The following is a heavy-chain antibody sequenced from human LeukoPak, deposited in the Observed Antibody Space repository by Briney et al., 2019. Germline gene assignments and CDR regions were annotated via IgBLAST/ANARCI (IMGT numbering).Heavy chain of an antibody. CDR1: GYTLTELS. CDR3: ARSKRDSSGYSFDY. Sequence: ASVKVSCKVSGYTLTELSMHWVRQAPGKGLEWMGGFDPEDGETIYAQKFQGRVTMTEDTSTDTAYMELSSLRSEDTAVYYCARSKRDSSGYSFDYWGQGTLVTVSS. CDR2: FDPEDGET. D-gene: IGHD3-22*01. J-gene: IGHJ4*02. V-gene: IGHV1-24*01.